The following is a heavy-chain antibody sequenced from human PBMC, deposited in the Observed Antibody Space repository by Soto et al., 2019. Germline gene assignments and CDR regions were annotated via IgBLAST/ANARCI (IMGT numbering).Heavy chain of an antibody. CDR3: AKGRSYYYYYGVDV. V-gene: IGHV3-23*01. CDR2: ISGSGDST. J-gene: IGHJ6*02. Sequence: PGGSLRLSCAASGFTFSTYVMNWVRQAPGKGLEWVSGISGSGDSTYYADSVKGRFTVSRDNSKSTLYLQMNSLRAEDTALYYCAKGRSYYYYYGVDVWGQGTTVTVSS. CDR1: GFTFSTYV.